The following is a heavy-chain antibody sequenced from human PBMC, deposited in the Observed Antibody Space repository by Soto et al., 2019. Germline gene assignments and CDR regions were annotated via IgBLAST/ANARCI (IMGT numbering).Heavy chain of an antibody. CDR2: IIVSGGGT. Sequence: EVQLFESGGGLVPPGGSLRLSCEASAFTFNTYAMGWVRQAPGKGLEWVSAIIVSGGGTYYADSVKGRFTISRDTSKNTLYLQMNSLRADDTAVDYCAKSGGASPYYFDYWGRGTLVTVSS. D-gene: IGHD1-26*01. CDR1: AFTFNTYA. CDR3: AKSGGASPYYFDY. V-gene: IGHV3-23*01. J-gene: IGHJ4*02.